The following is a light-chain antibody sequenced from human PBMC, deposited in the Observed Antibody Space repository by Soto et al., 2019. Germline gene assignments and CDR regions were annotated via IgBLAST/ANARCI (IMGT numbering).Light chain of an antibody. CDR2: DAS. J-gene: IGKJ3*01. CDR3: QHYASLSFT. V-gene: IGKV1-33*01. Sequence: DIQMTQSPSSLSASVGDRVTITCQASHDIRYSLSWYQQKPGKAPNLLIYDASNLGSGVPSRFSGRGSGTDFTFSISSLQPEDIATYYCQHYASLSFTFGPGTKVDLE. CDR1: HDIRYS.